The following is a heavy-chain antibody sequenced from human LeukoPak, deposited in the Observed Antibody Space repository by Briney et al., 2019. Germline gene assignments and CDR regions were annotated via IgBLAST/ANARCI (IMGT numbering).Heavy chain of an antibody. D-gene: IGHD6-13*01. J-gene: IGHJ5*02. V-gene: IGHV4-59*01. Sequence: PSETLSLTCTVSGGSISSYYWSWIRQPPGKGLEWIGYIYYSGSTNYNPSLKSRVTISVDTSKNQFSLKLSSVTAADTAVYYCARDLAAAGTRWFDPWGQGTLDTVSS. CDR2: IYYSGST. CDR1: GGSISSYY. CDR3: ARDLAAAGTRWFDP.